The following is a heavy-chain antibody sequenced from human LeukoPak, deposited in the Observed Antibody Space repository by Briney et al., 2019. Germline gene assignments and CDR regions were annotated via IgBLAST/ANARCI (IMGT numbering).Heavy chain of an antibody. CDR2: IRSKAYGETA. D-gene: IGHD1-1*01. CDR1: GFTFGDYA. CDR3: TRDRGAYNLYDY. Sequence: GGSLRLSCTVSGFTFGDYAMSWIRQAPGKGLEWVGFIRSKAYGETADYAASVKGRFTISRDDSKAIAYLQMNSLKTGDTAVYHCTRDRGAYNLYDYWGQGTLVTVSS. V-gene: IGHV3-49*03. J-gene: IGHJ4*02.